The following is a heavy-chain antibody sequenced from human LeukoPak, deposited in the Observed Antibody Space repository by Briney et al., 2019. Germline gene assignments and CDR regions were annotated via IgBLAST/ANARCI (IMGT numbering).Heavy chain of an antibody. CDR3: AKEGGYGELSSYFDY. J-gene: IGHJ4*02. CDR2: ISVSGNT. D-gene: IGHD3-16*02. CDR1: GFTLSSYA. V-gene: IGHV3-23*01. Sequence: PGGSLRLSCAASGFTLSSYAMSWVRQGPGKGLEWVSAISVSGNTYHADSVKGRFTISRDSSKNTLYLQMNSLRAEDTAVYYCAKEGGYGELSSYFDYWGQGTLVTVSS.